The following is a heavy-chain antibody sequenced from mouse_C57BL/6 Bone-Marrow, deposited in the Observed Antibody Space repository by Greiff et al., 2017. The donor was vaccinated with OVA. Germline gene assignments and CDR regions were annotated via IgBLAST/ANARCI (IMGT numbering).Heavy chain of an antibody. V-gene: IGHV7-3*01. D-gene: IGHD3-1*01. CDR1: GFTFTDYY. CDR2: IRNKANGYKT. CDR3: ARYGSSRVWYFDV. Sequence: EVKLMESGGGLVQPGGSLSLSCAASGFTFTDYYMSWVRQPPGKALEWLGFIRNKANGYKTEYSASVKGRFTISRDNSQSILYLQMNALRAEDSATYYCARYGSSRVWYFDVWGTGTTVTVSS. J-gene: IGHJ1*03.